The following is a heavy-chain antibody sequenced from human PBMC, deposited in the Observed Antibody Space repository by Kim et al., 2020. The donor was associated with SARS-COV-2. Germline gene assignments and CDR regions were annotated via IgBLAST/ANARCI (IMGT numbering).Heavy chain of an antibody. V-gene: IGHV3-7*01. Sequence: GGSLRLSCAASGFTFSSYWMSWVRQAPGKGLEWVANIKQDGSEKYYVDSVKGRFTISRDNAKNSLYLQMNSLRAEDTAVYYCARVSFGPHLNCSSTSCYPADYYYYYGMDVWGQGTTVTVSS. D-gene: IGHD2-2*01. J-gene: IGHJ6*02. CDR1: GFTFSSYW. CDR3: ARVSFGPHLNCSSTSCYPADYYYYYGMDV. CDR2: IKQDGSEK.